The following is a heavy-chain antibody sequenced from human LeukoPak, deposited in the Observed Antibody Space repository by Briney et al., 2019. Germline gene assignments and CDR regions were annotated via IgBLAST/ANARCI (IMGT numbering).Heavy chain of an antibody. V-gene: IGHV3-33*01. CDR1: GFTFSSYG. Sequence: GGSLRLSCAASGFTFSSYGMHWVRQAPGKGLEWVAVIWYDGSNKYYADSVKGRFTISRDNSKNTLYLQMNSLRAEDTAVYYCARDLAAYGSGSYYSYYYGMDVWGQGTTVTVSS. J-gene: IGHJ6*02. D-gene: IGHD3-10*01. CDR3: ARDLAAYGSGSYYSYYYGMDV. CDR2: IWYDGSNK.